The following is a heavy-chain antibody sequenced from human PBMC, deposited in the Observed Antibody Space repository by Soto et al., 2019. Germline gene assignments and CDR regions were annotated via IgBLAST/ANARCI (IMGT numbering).Heavy chain of an antibody. CDR3: ARGRVKIAAAGNIVY. CDR1: GGSFSGYY. CDR2: INHSGST. J-gene: IGHJ4*02. D-gene: IGHD6-13*01. Sequence: QVELQKWGAGLLKPWETLSLTCAVYGGSFSGYYWRWIRQTPGKGLEWIGEINHSGSTNYNPSLKSRVTISVDTSKNQFSLKLSSVTAADTAVYYCARGRVKIAAAGNIVYWGQGTLVTVSS. V-gene: IGHV4-34*01.